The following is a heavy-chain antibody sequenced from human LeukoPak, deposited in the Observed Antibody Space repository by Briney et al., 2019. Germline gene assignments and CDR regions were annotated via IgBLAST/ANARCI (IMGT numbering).Heavy chain of an antibody. CDR1: GFNFSSYA. CDR3: ASSVVPAARDAVGFDY. V-gene: IGHV3-30-3*01. D-gene: IGHD2-2*01. CDR2: IADDGINK. Sequence: TGGSLRLSRAASGFNFSSYAMHWVRQAPGKGLEWVAVIADDGINKYYADSVKGRFTISRDNSKNTLYLQMNSLRAEDTAVYYCASSVVPAARDAVGFDYWGQGTLVTVSS. J-gene: IGHJ4*02.